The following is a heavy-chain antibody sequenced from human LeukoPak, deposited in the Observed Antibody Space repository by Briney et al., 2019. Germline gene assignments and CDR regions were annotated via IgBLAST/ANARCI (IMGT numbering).Heavy chain of an antibody. CDR1: GYTFTSYG. CDR3: ARVRDGYNDAYDI. J-gene: IGHJ3*02. CDR2: ISAYNSNT. V-gene: IGHV1-18*01. D-gene: IGHD5-24*01. Sequence: ASVKVSCKASGYTFTSYGISWVRQAPGQGLEWMGWISAYNSNTNYAQKLQGRVTMTTDTFTRTAYMELRSLRSDDTAVYYCARVRDGYNDAYDIWGQGTMVTVHS.